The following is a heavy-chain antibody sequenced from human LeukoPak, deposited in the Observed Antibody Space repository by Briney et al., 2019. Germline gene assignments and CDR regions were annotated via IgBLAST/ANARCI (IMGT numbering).Heavy chain of an antibody. J-gene: IGHJ4*02. CDR1: GFTFSSYS. CDR3: AREVSFVYTLDY. V-gene: IGHV3-21*01. D-gene: IGHD5-18*01. Sequence: SLRLSCAASGFTFSSYSMNWVRQAPGKGLEWVSSISSSSSYIYYADSVKGRFTISRDNAKNSLYLQMNSLRAEDTAVYYCAREVSFVYTLDYWGQGTLVTVSS. CDR2: ISSSSSYI.